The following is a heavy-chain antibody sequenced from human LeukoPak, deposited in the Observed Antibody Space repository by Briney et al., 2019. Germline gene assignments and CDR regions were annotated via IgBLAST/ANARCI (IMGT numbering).Heavy chain of an antibody. V-gene: IGHV1-2*02. Sequence: ASVKVSCKASGYTFAGYYVHWVRQAPGQGLEWMGWINPNSGGTNYAQKFQGRVTMTRDTSISTAYMELSRLRSDDTAVYYCARDRIVVVPAAIYYYYMDVWGKGTTVTVSS. J-gene: IGHJ6*03. CDR3: ARDRIVVVPAAIYYYYMDV. CDR1: GYTFAGYY. CDR2: INPNSGGT. D-gene: IGHD2-2*01.